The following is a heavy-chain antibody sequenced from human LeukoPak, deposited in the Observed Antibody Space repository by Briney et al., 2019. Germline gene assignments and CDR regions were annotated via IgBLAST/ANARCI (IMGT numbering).Heavy chain of an antibody. Sequence: PGGSLRLSCAASGFTFSNYWMNWVRQAPGKGLEWVANIKYDGSEEHYVDSVKGRFTISRDNAKNSLYLQMNGLRAEDTAVYYCAKDLGARIYYYYGMDVWGQGTTVTVSS. CDR2: IKYDGSEE. CDR1: GFTFSNYW. J-gene: IGHJ6*02. D-gene: IGHD3-16*01. CDR3: AKDLGARIYYYYGMDV. V-gene: IGHV3-7*03.